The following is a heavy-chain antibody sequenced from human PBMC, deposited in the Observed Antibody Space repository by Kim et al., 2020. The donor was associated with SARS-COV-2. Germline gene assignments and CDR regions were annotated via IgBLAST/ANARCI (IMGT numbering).Heavy chain of an antibody. V-gene: IGHV3-9*01. D-gene: IGHD3-16*01. CDR1: GFTFGDYA. J-gene: IGHJ4*02. CDR3: AKSIRVMGTGLDF. CDR2: INWNSGTT. Sequence: GGSLRLSCAASGFTFGDYAMHWVRQGPGKGLEWVSGINWNSGTTGYADSVKGRFTISRDNAKNSLYLQMNSLRDDDTALYYCAKSIRVMGTGLDFWGQGTLVTVSS.